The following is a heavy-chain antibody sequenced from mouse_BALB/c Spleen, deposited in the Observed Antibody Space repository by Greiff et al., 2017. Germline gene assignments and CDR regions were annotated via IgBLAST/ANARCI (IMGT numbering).Heavy chain of an antibody. V-gene: IGHV5-17*02. Sequence: EVKLEESGGGLVQPGGSRKLSCAASGFTFSSFGMHWVRQAPEKGLEWVAYISSGSSTIYYADTVKGRFTISRDNPKNTLFLQMTSLRSEDTAMYYCARDYYGYPYAMDYWGQGTSVTVSS. CDR1: GFTFSSFG. CDR2: ISSGSSTI. D-gene: IGHD1-2*01. CDR3: ARDYYGYPYAMDY. J-gene: IGHJ4*01.